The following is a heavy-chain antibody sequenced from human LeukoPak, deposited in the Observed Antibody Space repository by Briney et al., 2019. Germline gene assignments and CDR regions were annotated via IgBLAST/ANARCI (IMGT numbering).Heavy chain of an antibody. CDR2: IYPSDSKA. CDR1: GFSFTNFW. Sequence: GESLKISCKGSGFSFTNFWIGWVRQMPGKGLEWMGVIYPSDSKATYSPPFQGQVTISADKSISTAYLQWSSLKASDTAMYYCARHDPRDAYGMDVWGQGTTVTVSS. V-gene: IGHV5-51*01. J-gene: IGHJ6*02. CDR3: ARHDPRDAYGMDV.